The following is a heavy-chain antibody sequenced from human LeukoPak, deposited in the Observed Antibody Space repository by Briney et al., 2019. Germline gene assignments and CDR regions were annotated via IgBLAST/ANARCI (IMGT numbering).Heavy chain of an antibody. D-gene: IGHD3-16*01. CDR3: AREYRGVLNDYVGGSYQEFDD. CDR2: IYYSESI. J-gene: IGHJ4*02. V-gene: IGHV4-31*03. CDR1: GGSISSGGYY. Sequence: TLSLMCTLSGGSISSGGYYWSWIRQHPGKGLEWIGYIYYSESIYYHPSLKSRVTISVDTSKNQFSLKLSSVTAADTAVYYCAREYRGVLNDYVGGSYQEFDDWGQGTLVTVSS.